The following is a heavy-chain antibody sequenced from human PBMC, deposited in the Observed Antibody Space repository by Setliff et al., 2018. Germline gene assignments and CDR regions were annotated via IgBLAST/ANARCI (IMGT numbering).Heavy chain of an antibody. V-gene: IGHV1-18*01. J-gene: IGHJ4*02. CDR3: VRQDILTGYYAFDY. Sequence: ASVKVSCKTSGFGFTTFGFSWVRQAPGQGLEWMGRVFTATDDTQFRTEFQGRVSVTRDTSMSTTYMELSGLRSDDTAVYYCVRQDILTGYYAFDYWGQGTLVTVSS. CDR2: VFTATDDT. CDR1: GFGFTTFG. D-gene: IGHD3-9*01.